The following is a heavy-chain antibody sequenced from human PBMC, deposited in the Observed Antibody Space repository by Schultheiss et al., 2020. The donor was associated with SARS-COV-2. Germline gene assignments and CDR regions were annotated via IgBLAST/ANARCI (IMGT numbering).Heavy chain of an antibody. CDR1: GFTFSSYW. J-gene: IGHJ6*02. Sequence: GGSLRLSCAASGFTFSSYWMSWVRQAPGKGLEWVSAISGSGGSTYYADSVKGRFTISRDNSKNTLYLQMNSLRAEDTAVYYCARVGCSSTSCLVYYGMDVWGQGTTVTVSS. D-gene: IGHD2-2*01. CDR3: ARVGCSSTSCLVYYGMDV. V-gene: IGHV3-23*01. CDR2: ISGSGGST.